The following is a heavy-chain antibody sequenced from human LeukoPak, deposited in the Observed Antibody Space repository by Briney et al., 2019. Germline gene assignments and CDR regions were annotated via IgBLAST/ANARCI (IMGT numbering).Heavy chain of an antibody. CDR3: AGPLPALDY. V-gene: IGHV3-30*14. Sequence: GGSLRLSCVASGFRFSRYDMHWVRQAPGKGLEWVAVISYDGRSKIYADSVKGRLTISRDNSKNTLYLQMNSLRAEDTAVYYCAGPLPALDYWGQGTLVTVSS. CDR2: ISYDGRSK. J-gene: IGHJ4*02. CDR1: GFRFSRYD.